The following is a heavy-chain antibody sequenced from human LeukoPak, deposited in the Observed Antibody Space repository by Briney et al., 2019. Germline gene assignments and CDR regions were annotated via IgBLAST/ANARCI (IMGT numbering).Heavy chain of an antibody. J-gene: IGHJ4*02. V-gene: IGHV3-30*03. CDR2: ISYDGSNK. CDR1: GFTFSSYG. Sequence: GGSLRLSCAASGFTFSSYGMHWVRQAPGKGLEWVTVISYDGSNKHYADSVKGRSTISRDNSKNTLYLQMNSLRAEDTAVYYCARDVCSSTSCSTDYWGQGTLVTVSS. CDR3: ARDVCSSTSCSTDY. D-gene: IGHD2-2*01.